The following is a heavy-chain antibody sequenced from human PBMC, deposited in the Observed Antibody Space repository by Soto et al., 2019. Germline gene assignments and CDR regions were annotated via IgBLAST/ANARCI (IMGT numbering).Heavy chain of an antibody. V-gene: IGHV3-30*09. Sequence: QVQMVESGGGLVQPGRSLRLTCTASGFNFNRFAIHWVRQAPGKGLEWVAVISYDGNNEYVAVPLRDRFAISRDNSQNTVFLQIDAVRVEDTARYYCARDPSTPYWRGPEGHWGQGSLVIVSS. D-gene: IGHD2-21*01. CDR2: ISYDGNNE. CDR3: ARDPSTPYWRGPEGH. J-gene: IGHJ4*02. CDR1: GFNFNRFA.